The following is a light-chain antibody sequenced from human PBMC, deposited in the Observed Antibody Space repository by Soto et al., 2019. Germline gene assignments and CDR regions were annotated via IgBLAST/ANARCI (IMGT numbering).Light chain of an antibody. CDR2: ETS. J-gene: IGKJ4*01. CDR3: QQAAVSPLS. CDR1: PDFPSW. V-gene: IGKV1-12*01. Sequence: DIQMTQSPSSVSASVGDTVVITCRASPDFPSWLAWYQQKPGKPPKLLLYETSILRSGVPSRCSGYRSGPDFTRTIHSLQPDDFETYFCQQAAVSPLSFGGGTKVEIK.